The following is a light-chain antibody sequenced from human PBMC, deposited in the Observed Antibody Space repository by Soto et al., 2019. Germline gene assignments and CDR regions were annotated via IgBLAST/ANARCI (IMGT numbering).Light chain of an antibody. CDR1: RGLRSW. J-gene: IGKJ4*01. CDR3: QQANSFPPT. V-gene: IGKV1-12*01. CDR2: AAS. Sequence: DLQMTQSPSSVSASVGDRVTITCRASRGLRSWLAWFQQKPGKAPKLLIYAASSLQSGVPSRFSGSGSGTDFTLIISSLQPEDFATYYCQQANSFPPTFGGGTKVEIK.